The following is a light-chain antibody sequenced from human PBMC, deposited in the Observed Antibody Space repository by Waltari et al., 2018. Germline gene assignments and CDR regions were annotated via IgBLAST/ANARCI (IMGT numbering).Light chain of an antibody. Sequence: QSGLTQPASVSGSPGQSITISSPGTRSDVGTYNLFSWYQQYPGKAPKLLVYEVTKRTSGVSDRFSGSKSGNTASLTIYGLQSEDEADYYCCSYAGLGIYVFGTGTKVTVL. CDR3: CSYAGLGIYV. V-gene: IGLV2-23*02. CDR2: EVT. CDR1: RSDVGTYNL. J-gene: IGLJ1*01.